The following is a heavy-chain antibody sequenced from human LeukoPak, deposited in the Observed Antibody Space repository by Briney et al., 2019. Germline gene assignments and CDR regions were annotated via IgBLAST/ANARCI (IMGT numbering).Heavy chain of an antibody. CDR2: IFTSGAT. CDR1: GGSIDSYS. D-gene: IGHD1-7*01. V-gene: IGHV4-4*07. CDR3: ARVLWNYDGLAWFDP. Sequence: SETLSLTCTVSGGSIDSYSWSWIRQPAGKGLEWIGRIFTSGATFYNPSLKTRVTMSIATSKNQFSLKLSSVTAADTAVYYCARVLWNYDGLAWFDPWGQGTLVTVSS. J-gene: IGHJ5*02.